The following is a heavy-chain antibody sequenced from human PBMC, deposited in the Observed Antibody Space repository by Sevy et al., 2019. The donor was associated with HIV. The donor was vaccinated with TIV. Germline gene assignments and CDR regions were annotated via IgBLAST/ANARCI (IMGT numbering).Heavy chain of an antibody. J-gene: IGHJ4*02. CDR2: LWSDGAYQ. CDR3: ARGGYYYDNAAYYALDS. V-gene: IGHV3-33*01. D-gene: IGHD3-22*01. Sequence: GGSLRLSCAATGFTFSNYAMHWVRPAPGKGMEWVAILWSDGAYQYHGDSVKGRFTISRDNSKNTLYLQMNNVRVEDTAVYYCARGGYYYDNAAYYALDSWGQGTLVTVSS. CDR1: GFTFSNYA.